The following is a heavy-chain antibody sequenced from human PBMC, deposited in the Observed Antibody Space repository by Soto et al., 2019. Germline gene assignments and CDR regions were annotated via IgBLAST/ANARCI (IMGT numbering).Heavy chain of an antibody. V-gene: IGHV4-30-4*01. CDR2: IYYSGST. Sequence: SETLSLTCTVSGGSISSGDYYWSWIRQPPGKGLEWIGYIYYSGSTYYNPSLKSRVTISVDTSKNQFSLKLSSVTAADTAVYYCARVPAEYYGSGSYSGLWWFDPWGQGTLVTVSS. D-gene: IGHD3-10*01. CDR3: ARVPAEYYGSGSYSGLWWFDP. CDR1: GGSISSGDYY. J-gene: IGHJ5*02.